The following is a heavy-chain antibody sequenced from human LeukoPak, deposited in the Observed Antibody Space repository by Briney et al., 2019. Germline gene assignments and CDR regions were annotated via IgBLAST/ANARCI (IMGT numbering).Heavy chain of an antibody. CDR2: IYHSGST. J-gene: IGHJ3*02. Sequence: SETLSLTCTVSGYFISSGYYWGWIRQPPGKGLEWIGSIYHSGSTYYNPSLKSRVTISVDTSKNQFSLKLSSVTAADTAVYYCARAAGGQRDAFDIWGQGTMVTVSS. D-gene: IGHD3-16*01. CDR3: ARAAGGQRDAFDI. CDR1: GYFISSGYY. V-gene: IGHV4-38-2*02.